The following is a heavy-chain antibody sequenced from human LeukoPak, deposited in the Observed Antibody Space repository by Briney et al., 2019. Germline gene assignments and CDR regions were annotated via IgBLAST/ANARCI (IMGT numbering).Heavy chain of an antibody. CDR1: GFTFSSYG. CDR3: AKVFCSGGSCYGNYFAY. J-gene: IGHJ4*02. V-gene: IGHV3-30*18. Sequence: HPGRSLRLSCAGSGFTFSSYGMHWVRQAPGKGLEWVAAISYDGGNKNYADSVKGRFTISRDNSKNMLYLQMNSLRPEDTAVYYCAKVFCSGGSCYGNYFAYWGQGTLVTVSS. CDR2: ISYDGGNK. D-gene: IGHD2-15*01.